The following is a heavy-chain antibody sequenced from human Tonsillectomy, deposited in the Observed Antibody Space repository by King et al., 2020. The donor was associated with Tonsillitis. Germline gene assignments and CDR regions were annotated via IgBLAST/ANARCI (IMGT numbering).Heavy chain of an antibody. D-gene: IGHD5-18*01. J-gene: IGHJ4*02. CDR1: GFTFSGHS. V-gene: IGHV3-48*01. CDR3: ARDTPAQTAMIPFDY. Sequence: VQLVESGGGLVQPGGSLRLSCAASGFTFSGHSMNWVRQAPGKGLEWLAYISGSSDTIYYADSLKGRFTISRDNAKNSVYLLMNSLRADDTAVYYCARDTPAQTAMIPFDYWGPGTPVTVSS. CDR2: ISGSSDTI.